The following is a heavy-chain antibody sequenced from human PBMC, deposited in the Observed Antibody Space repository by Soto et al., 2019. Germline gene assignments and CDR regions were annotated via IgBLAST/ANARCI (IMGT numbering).Heavy chain of an antibody. CDR1: GGSISSYD. CDR2: IYYSGST. V-gene: IGHV4-59*01. J-gene: IGHJ1*01. D-gene: IGHD3-22*01. Sequence: SETLSLTGTVSGGSISSYDWSWIRQPPGKGLEWIGYIYYSGSTNYNPSLKSRVTISVDTSKNQFSLKLSSVTAADTAVYYCARAGYYDSSGYSLWGQGTLVTFSS. CDR3: ARAGYYDSSGYSL.